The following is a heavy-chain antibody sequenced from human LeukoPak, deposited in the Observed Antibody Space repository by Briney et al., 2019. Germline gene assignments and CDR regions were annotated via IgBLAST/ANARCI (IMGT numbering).Heavy chain of an antibody. J-gene: IGHJ4*02. CDR2: INWNGGST. CDR1: GFTFDDYG. Sequence: GGSLRLSCAASGFTFDDYGMSWVRQVPGKGLEWVSGINWNGGSTGYADSVKGRFTISRDNAKNSLYLQMNSLRAEDTALYYCARVDSSGYYQKLDYWGQGTLVTVSS. CDR3: ARVDSSGYYQKLDY. V-gene: IGHV3-20*04. D-gene: IGHD3-22*01.